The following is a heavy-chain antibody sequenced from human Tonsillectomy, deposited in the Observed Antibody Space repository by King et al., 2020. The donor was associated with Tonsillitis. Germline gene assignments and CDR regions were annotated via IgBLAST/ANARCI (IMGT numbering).Heavy chain of an antibody. Sequence: VQLVESGGGLVQPGGSLRLSCAASGFTFRGYAMSWVRQAPGKGLEWGSGISGSAANTYYTDSGKGRFTISRDNSKNPLYRQMNSLRAEYTAVYDCAKGHDFWSGYFAVGYWGQGTLVTVSS. J-gene: IGHJ4*02. CDR1: GFTFRGYA. D-gene: IGHD3-3*01. CDR2: ISGSAANT. CDR3: AKGHDFWSGYFAVGY. V-gene: IGHV3-23*04.